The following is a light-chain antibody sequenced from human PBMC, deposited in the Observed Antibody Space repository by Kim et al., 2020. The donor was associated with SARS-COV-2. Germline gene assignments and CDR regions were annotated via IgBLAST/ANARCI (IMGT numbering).Light chain of an antibody. J-gene: IGKJ2*01. V-gene: IGKV1-39*01. CDR2: AAS. Sequence: DIQMTQSPSSLSASVGDRVTITCRASQSIGSYLNWYKQKPGKAPKLLIYAASSLQSGVPSGFSGSGSGTDFTLTISSLQPEDFATYYCQQSYSTPRTFGQGTKLEI. CDR1: QSIGSY. CDR3: QQSYSTPRT.